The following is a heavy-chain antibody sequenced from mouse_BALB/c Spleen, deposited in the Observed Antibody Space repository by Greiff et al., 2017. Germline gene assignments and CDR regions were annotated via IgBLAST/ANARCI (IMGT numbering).Heavy chain of an antibody. D-gene: IGHD3-3*01. CDR2: IDPSDSYT. V-gene: IGHV1-69*02. Sequence: QVQLQQPGAELVKPGASVKLSCKASGYTFTSYWMHWVKQRPGQGLEWIGEIDPSDSYTNYNQKFKGKATLTVDKSSSTAYMQLSSLTSEDSAVYYCARWERDCDYLDYWGQGTTLTVSS. CDR1: GYTFTSYW. J-gene: IGHJ2*01. CDR3: ARWERDCDYLDY.